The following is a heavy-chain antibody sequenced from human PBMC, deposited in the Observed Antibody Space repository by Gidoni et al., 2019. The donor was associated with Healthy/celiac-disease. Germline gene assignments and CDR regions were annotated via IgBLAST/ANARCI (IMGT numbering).Heavy chain of an antibody. CDR1: AFPFSSYA. J-gene: IGHJ4*02. Sequence: EVQLLESGGGLVQPGGSLRLSCAAFAFPFSSYAMSWVRQAPGKGLEWVSAISGSGGSTYYADSVKGRFTISRDNSKNTLYLQMNSLRAEDTAVYYCAKGLSGSYFPPCPDYWGQGTLVTVSS. V-gene: IGHV3-23*01. D-gene: IGHD1-26*01. CDR2: ISGSGGST. CDR3: AKGLSGSYFPPCPDY.